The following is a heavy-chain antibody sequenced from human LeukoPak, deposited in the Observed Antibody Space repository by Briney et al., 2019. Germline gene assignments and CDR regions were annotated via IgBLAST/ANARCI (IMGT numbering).Heavy chain of an antibody. CDR1: GFIFTGYY. Sequence: ASVKVSCKASGFIFTGYYMHWVRQAPGQGLEWMGWINPNSGGTNYAQKFQGRVTMTRDTSISTAYMELSRLRSDDTAVYYCASGAAGDYEIDYWGQGTLVTVSS. J-gene: IGHJ4*02. CDR3: ASGAAGDYEIDY. CDR2: INPNSGGT. D-gene: IGHD4-17*01. V-gene: IGHV1-2*02.